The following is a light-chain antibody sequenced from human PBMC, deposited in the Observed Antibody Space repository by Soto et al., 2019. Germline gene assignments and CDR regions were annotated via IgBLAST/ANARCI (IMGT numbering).Light chain of an antibody. Sequence: DIQMTKSPSSLSASVGDRVTITCRASQDISKYLAWYQQKPGKVHWLLSYAASTLQSGVPSRFSGGGSGTDLTLTIISLQPEDVATYYCQKYNGALRTFGPGTTVEIK. V-gene: IGKV1-27*01. J-gene: IGKJ1*01. CDR3: QKYNGALRT. CDR2: AAS. CDR1: QDISKY.